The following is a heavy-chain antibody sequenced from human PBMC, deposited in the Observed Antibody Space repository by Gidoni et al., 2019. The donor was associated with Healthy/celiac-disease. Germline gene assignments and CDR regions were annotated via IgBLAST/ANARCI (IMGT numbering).Heavy chain of an antibody. D-gene: IGHD3-10*01. J-gene: IGHJ6*02. CDR3: ARPRVRGVVFDYYGMDV. Sequence: QVQLVQSVAEVKKPGASVKVSCKASGYTFTSYGISWVRQAPGQGLEWMGWISAYNGNTNYAQKLQGRVTMTTDTSTSTAYMELRSLRSDDTAVYYCARPRVRGVVFDYYGMDVWGQGTTVTVSS. V-gene: IGHV1-18*01. CDR2: ISAYNGNT. CDR1: GYTFTSYG.